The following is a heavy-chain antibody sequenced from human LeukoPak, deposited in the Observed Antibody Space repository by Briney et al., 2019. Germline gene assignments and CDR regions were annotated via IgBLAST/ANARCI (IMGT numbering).Heavy chain of an antibody. CDR1: GCTFSDYA. Sequence: GGSLRLSCAASGCTFSDYAMHWVRQAPGKGLEYVSAISGNGGSKYYANSVKGRFTISRDNSKNTLFLQMSSLRAEDMAVYPCASASGRQLWLRSDYWGQGTLVTVSS. V-gene: IGHV3-64*01. J-gene: IGHJ4*02. CDR3: ASASGRQLWLRSDY. CDR2: ISGNGGSK. D-gene: IGHD5-18*01.